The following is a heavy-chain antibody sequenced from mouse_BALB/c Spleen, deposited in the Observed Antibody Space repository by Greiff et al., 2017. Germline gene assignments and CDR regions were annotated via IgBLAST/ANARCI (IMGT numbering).Heavy chain of an antibody. CDR1: GYTFTDYA. CDR3: ARGKKATMITTGAMDY. V-gene: IGHV1-67*01. J-gene: IGHJ4*01. Sequence: VQLKESGPELVRPGVSVKISCKGSGYTFTDYAMHWVKQSHAKSLEWIGVISTYYGNTNYNQKFKGKATMTVDKSSSTAYMELARLTSEDSAIYYCARGKKATMITTGAMDYWGQGTSVTVSS. D-gene: IGHD2-4*01. CDR2: ISTYYGNT.